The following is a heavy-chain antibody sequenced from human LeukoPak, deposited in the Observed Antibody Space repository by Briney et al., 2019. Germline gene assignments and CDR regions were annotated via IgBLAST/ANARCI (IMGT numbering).Heavy chain of an antibody. V-gene: IGHV1-18*01. CDR1: GGTFSSYA. J-gene: IGHJ4*02. CDR3: ARVLTPITMID. CDR2: ISAYNGNT. D-gene: IGHD3-22*01. Sequence: PGASVKVSCKASGGTFSSYAISWVQQAPGQGLEWMGWISAYNGNTNYAQKLQGRVTMTTDTSTSTAYMELRSLRSDDTAVYYCARVLTPITMIDWGQGTLVTVSS.